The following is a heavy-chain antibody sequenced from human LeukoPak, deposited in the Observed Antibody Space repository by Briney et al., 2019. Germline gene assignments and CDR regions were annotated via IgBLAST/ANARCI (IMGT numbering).Heavy chain of an antibody. D-gene: IGHD6-19*01. V-gene: IGHV4-39*01. Sequence: SETLSLTCTVSGGSIRSSSYYWGWIRQPPGKGVEWIGSIYYSGSTYYNAFLKSRGTISVDTSKNQFSLKLNSVTAADTAVYFCARQVVAVAGTGYFDYWGQGTLVTVS. CDR2: IYYSGST. CDR3: ARQVVAVAGTGYFDY. J-gene: IGHJ4*02. CDR1: GGSIRSSSYY.